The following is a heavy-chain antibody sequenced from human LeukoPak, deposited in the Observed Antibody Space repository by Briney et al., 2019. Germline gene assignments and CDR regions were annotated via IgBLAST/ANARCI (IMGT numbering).Heavy chain of an antibody. CDR1: GFTFSSYG. Sequence: GGSLRLSCAASGFTFSSYGMHWVRQAPGKGLEWVAVIWYDGSNKYYADSVKGRFTISRDNSKNTLYLQMNSLRTEDTAVHYCARDGSGIDYWGQGTLVIVSS. D-gene: IGHD6-19*01. V-gene: IGHV3-33*01. J-gene: IGHJ4*02. CDR2: IWYDGSNK. CDR3: ARDGSGIDY.